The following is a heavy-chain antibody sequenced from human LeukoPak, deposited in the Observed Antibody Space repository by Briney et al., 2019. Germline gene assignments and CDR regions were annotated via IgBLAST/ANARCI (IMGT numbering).Heavy chain of an antibody. CDR3: AKDGAWLRFDD. CDR1: GFTFSTYT. J-gene: IGHJ4*02. CDR2: ISSIGSTI. Sequence: GGSLRLSCAASGFTFSTYTMNWVRQAPGKGLEWVSSISSIGSTIYYADSVKGRFTISRDNAKNTLFLQMKNLRAEDTAVYFCAKDGAWLRFDDWGQGILVTVSS. V-gene: IGHV3-48*01. D-gene: IGHD5-12*01.